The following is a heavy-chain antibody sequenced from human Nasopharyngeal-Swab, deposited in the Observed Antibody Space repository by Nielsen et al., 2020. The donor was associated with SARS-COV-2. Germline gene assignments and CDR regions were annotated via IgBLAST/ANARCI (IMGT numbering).Heavy chain of an antibody. Sequence: SETLSLTCKVSGGSIRSDPFYWGWLRQPPGKGLEWIGSIYNTGTTLYNPSLESRATLSRDTSKNEFSLRLSSLAAADSAVYFCAREVGARAGYVYWGQGLLVTVSS. V-gene: IGHV4-39*07. CDR2: IYNTGTT. J-gene: IGHJ4*02. CDR3: AREVGARAGYVY. D-gene: IGHD1-26*01. CDR1: GGSIRSDPFY.